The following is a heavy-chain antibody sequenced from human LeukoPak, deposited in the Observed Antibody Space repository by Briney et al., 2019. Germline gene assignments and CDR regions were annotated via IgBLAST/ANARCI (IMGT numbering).Heavy chain of an antibody. CDR3: AKDGGYCSGGSCYSLHYFDY. D-gene: IGHD2-15*01. CDR2: IRYDGSNK. Sequence: PGGSLRLSCAASGFTFSSYGMHWVRQAPGKGLEWVAFIRYDGSNKYYADSVKGRFTISRDNSKNTLYLQMNSLRAEDTAVYYCAKDGGYCSGGSCYSLHYFDYWGQGTLVTVSS. V-gene: IGHV3-30*02. CDR1: GFTFSSYG. J-gene: IGHJ4*02.